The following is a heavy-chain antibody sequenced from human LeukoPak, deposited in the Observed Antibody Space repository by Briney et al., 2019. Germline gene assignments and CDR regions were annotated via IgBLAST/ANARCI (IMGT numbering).Heavy chain of an antibody. D-gene: IGHD3-10*02. V-gene: IGHV3-21*04. CDR2: ISSSSSYI. CDR3: AKDKTTLVRGVMTH. Sequence: PGGSLRLSCAASGFTFSSYSMNWVRQAPGKGLEWVSSISSSSSYIYYADSVKGRFTISRDNAKNSLYLEMTRLRTEDTAVYYCAKDKTTLVRGVMTHWGQGTLVTVSS. CDR1: GFTFSSYS. J-gene: IGHJ4*02.